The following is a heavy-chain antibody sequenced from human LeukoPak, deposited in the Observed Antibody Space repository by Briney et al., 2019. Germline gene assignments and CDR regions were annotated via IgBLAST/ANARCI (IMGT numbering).Heavy chain of an antibody. CDR3: ARVTGSGGYNFDY. Sequence: SETLSLTCAVSGGSISSSNWWSWVRQPPGKGLEWIGEIYHSGSTNYNPSLKSRVTISVDKSKNQFSLKLSSVTAADTAVYYCARVTGSGGYNFDYWGQGTLVTVSS. CDR1: GGSISSSNW. V-gene: IGHV4-4*02. CDR2: IYHSGST. D-gene: IGHD1-26*01. J-gene: IGHJ4*02.